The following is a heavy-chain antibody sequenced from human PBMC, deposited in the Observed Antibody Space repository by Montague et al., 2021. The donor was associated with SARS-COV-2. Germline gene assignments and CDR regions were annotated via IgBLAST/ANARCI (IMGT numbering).Heavy chain of an antibody. D-gene: IGHD3-10*01. CDR1: GGSISGHY. V-gene: IGHV4-59*11. CDR3: AREFRMELGRTNWYFGL. Sequence: SETLSLTCSVSGGSISGHYWSWIRQPPGKGLEWIGNFDHSGDTKYNPSLKSRATISVDTSKNHFALRLSSVTAADTAVYYCAREFRMELGRTNWYFGLWGRGTLVTVSS. CDR2: FDHSGDT. J-gene: IGHJ2*01.